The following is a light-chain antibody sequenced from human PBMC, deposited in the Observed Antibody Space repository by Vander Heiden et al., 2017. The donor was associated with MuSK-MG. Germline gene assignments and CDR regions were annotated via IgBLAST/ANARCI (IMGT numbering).Light chain of an antibody. Sequence: QSALTQPASVSGSPGQSTTISCTGTSSDVGGYSYVSWYQQHPGKAPKLMIYDVSNRPSGVSNRFSGSKSGNTASLTISGLQAGDEADYYCSSYTSSSLYVFGTGTKVTVL. CDR1: SSDVGGYSY. J-gene: IGLJ1*01. CDR3: SSYTSSSLYV. V-gene: IGLV2-14*03. CDR2: DVS.